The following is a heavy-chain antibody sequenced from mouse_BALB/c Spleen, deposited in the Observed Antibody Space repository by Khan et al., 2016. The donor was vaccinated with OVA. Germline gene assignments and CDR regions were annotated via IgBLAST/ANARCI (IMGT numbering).Heavy chain of an antibody. CDR3: ARWNYRYDGYFDY. D-gene: IGHD2-14*01. Sequence: EVQLQESGPSLVKPSQTLSLTCSVTGDSITSGYWNWIRKFPGNNLEYMGYINYSGSTYYNPSLKSRISITRDTSKNQYYLQLNSVTSEDTATYYCARWNYRYDGYFDYWGQGTTLTVSS. CDR1: GDSITSGY. J-gene: IGHJ2*01. V-gene: IGHV3-8*02. CDR2: INYSGST.